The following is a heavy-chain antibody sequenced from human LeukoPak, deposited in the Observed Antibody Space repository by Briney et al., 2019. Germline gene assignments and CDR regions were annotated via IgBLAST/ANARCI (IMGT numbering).Heavy chain of an antibody. CDR3: ARARLVVTALDY. CDR2: IRYDGSNK. V-gene: IGHV3-30*02. Sequence: GGSLRLSCAASGFTFSSYGMHWVRQAPGKGLEWVAFIRYDGSNKYYADSVKGRFSISRDNSKNTLYLQMGSLRAEDMAVYYCARARLVVTALDYWGQGTLVTVSS. J-gene: IGHJ4*02. CDR1: GFTFSSYG. D-gene: IGHD2-21*02.